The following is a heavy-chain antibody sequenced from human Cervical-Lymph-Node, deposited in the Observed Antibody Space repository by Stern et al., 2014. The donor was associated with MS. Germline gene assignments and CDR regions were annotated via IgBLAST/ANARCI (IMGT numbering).Heavy chain of an antibody. CDR2: IVPIFGTA. J-gene: IGHJ4*02. CDR3: ASATIPSSGEYYFEH. CDR1: GGTFSNYA. Sequence: QVQLQESGAEVKKPGSSVKVSCKASGGTFSNYAISWVRQAPGQGLEWMGGIVPIFGTADYEQKFQGRVTITADKSTSTTYVELNSLRSEDTAIYYCASATIPSSGEYYFEHWGQGTLVTVSS. D-gene: IGHD2-15*01. V-gene: IGHV1-69*06.